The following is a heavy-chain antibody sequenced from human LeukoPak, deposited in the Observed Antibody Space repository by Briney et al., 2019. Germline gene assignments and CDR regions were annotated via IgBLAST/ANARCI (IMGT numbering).Heavy chain of an antibody. CDR3: SKPQSSRPGDFDY. CDR2: ISGNGTSI. CDR1: GFTFGSYS. Sequence: GGSLRLSCTASGFTFGSYSMKWVRQSPGTGLEWLSSISGNGTSIKFANSLKGRFSVSRDNAKSSVYLHLSSLRAEDSGIYYCSKPQSSRPGDFDYWGQGILVTVTS. V-gene: IGHV3-21*01. J-gene: IGHJ4*02. D-gene: IGHD5-24*01.